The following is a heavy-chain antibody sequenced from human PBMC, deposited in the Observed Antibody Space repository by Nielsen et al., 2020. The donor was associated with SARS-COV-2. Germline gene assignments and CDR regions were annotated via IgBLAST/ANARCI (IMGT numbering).Heavy chain of an antibody. CDR3: ARLVQPWSGADY. J-gene: IGHJ4*02. CDR2: ISSSGSTI. CDR1: GFTFSDYY. D-gene: IGHD1-1*01. Sequence: GESLKISCAASGFTFSDYYMSWIRQAPGKGLEWVSYISSSGSTIYYADSVKGRFTISRDNAKNSLYLQMNSLRAEDTAVYYCARLVQPWSGADYWGQGTLVTVSS. V-gene: IGHV3-11*01.